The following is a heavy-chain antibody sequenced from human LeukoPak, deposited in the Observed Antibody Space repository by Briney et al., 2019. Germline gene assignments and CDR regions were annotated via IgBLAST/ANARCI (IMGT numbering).Heavy chain of an antibody. Sequence: ASVKVSCKASGGTFSSYAISWVRQAPGQGLEWMGWISAYNGNTNYAQKLQGRVTMTTDTSTSTAYMELRSLRSDDTAVYYCARDLYCSGGSCYLYYYYYGMDVWGQGTTVTVSS. CDR2: ISAYNGNT. D-gene: IGHD2-15*01. J-gene: IGHJ6*02. CDR3: ARDLYCSGGSCYLYYYYYGMDV. CDR1: GGTFSSYA. V-gene: IGHV1-18*01.